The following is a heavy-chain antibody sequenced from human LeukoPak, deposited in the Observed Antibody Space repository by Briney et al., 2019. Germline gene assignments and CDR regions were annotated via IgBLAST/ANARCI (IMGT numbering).Heavy chain of an antibody. V-gene: IGHV3-53*01. CDR3: AKRANDYGDYVYFQH. J-gene: IGHJ1*01. D-gene: IGHD4-17*01. CDR1: GFSVSSNY. Sequence: GGSLRLSCAASGFSVSSNYMSWVRQAPGKGLEWVSVIYSGGSTYYADSVKGRFTISRDNSKNTLYLQMNSLRAEDTAVYYCAKRANDYGDYVYFQHWGQGTLVTVSS. CDR2: IYSGGST.